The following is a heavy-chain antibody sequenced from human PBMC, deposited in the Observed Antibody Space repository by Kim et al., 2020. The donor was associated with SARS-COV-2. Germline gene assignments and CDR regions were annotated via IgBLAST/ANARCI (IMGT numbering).Heavy chain of an antibody. CDR3: ARTRNTIFGVVNYGMDV. D-gene: IGHD3-3*01. CDR2: IYYSGST. V-gene: IGHV4-31*03. Sequence: SETLSLTCTVSGGSISSGGYYWSWIRQHPGKGLEWIGYIYYSGSTYYNPSLKSRVTISVDTSKNQFSLKLSSVTAADTAVYYCARTRNTIFGVVNYGMDVWGQGTTVTVSS. J-gene: IGHJ6*02. CDR1: GGSISSGGYY.